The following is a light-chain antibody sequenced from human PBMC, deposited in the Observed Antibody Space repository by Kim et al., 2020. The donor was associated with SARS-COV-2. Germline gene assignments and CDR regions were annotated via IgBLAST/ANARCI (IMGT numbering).Light chain of an antibody. CDR3: QVWDSKSDLGV. CDR2: YDT. Sequence: PGQTARFTCDLNNIGRKIVHWYQQKPGQAPVLVIYYDTDRPSGIPERFSGSNSGTTATLAISRVEAGDEADFYCQVWDSKSDLGVFGGGTQLTVL. V-gene: IGLV3-21*04. CDR1: NIGRKI. J-gene: IGLJ3*02.